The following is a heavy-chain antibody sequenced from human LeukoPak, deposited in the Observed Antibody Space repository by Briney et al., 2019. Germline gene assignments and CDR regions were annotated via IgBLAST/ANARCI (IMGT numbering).Heavy chain of an antibody. D-gene: IGHD2-15*01. Sequence: ASVKVSCKASGYTFTGYYMHWVRQAPGQGLEWMGWINPNSGGTNYAQKFQGRVTMTRDTSISTAYMELSRLRSDDTAVYYCARLRGGEEDNWFDPWGQGTLVTVSS. CDR3: ARLRGGEEDNWFDP. J-gene: IGHJ5*02. V-gene: IGHV1-2*02. CDR2: INPNSGGT. CDR1: GYTFTGYY.